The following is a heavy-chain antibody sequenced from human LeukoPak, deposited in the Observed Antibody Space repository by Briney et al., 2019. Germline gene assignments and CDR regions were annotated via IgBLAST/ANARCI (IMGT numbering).Heavy chain of an antibody. CDR2: IYTSGST. CDR1: GGSISSYY. CDR3: AGRVAVSGAFDY. J-gene: IGHJ4*02. D-gene: IGHD6-19*01. V-gene: IGHV4-4*08. Sequence: PSETLSLTCTVSGGSISSYYWSWIRQPPGKGLEWIGRIYTSGSTNYNPSLKSRVTISVDTSKNQFSLQLSSVTVADTAVYFCAGRVAVSGAFDYWGQGTLVTVSS.